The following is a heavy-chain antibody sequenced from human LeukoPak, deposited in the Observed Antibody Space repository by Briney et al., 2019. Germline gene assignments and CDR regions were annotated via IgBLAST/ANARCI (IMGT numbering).Heavy chain of an antibody. CDR2: IYYSGST. D-gene: IGHD4-23*01. Sequence: SETLSLTCTVSGGSISSYYWSWIRQPPGKGLEWIGYIYYSGSTNYNPSLKSRVTISVDTSKNQFSLKLSSVTAADTAVYYCARLNSYADYYMDVWGKGTTVTVSS. CDR3: ARLNSYADYYMDV. V-gene: IGHV4-59*08. J-gene: IGHJ6*03. CDR1: GGSISSYY.